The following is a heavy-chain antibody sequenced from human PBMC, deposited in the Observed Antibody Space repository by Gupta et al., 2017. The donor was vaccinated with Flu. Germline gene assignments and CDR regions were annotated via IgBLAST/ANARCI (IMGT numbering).Heavy chain of an antibody. CDR3: ARRGSLRAFDI. CDR1: GASFPGYY. V-gene: IGHV4-34*01. J-gene: IGHJ3*02. CDR2: VNDSGNT. Sequence: QVQLQQCGAGLLKPSEPLYLTCAAHGASFPGYYWSWVRQSPGGGLEWMGEVNDSGNTNYNPSLKSRITISVDTSKIQFSLRLTSVTAADTATYYCARRGSLRAFDIWGQGTIVTVSS. D-gene: IGHD6-13*01.